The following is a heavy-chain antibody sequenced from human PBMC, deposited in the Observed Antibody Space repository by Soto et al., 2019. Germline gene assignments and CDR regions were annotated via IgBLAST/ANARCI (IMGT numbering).Heavy chain of an antibody. D-gene: IGHD2-2*01. J-gene: IGHJ6*02. Sequence: GGSLRLSCVASGFSFRTHTLVWVRQAPGKGLEWVSYISTGGTYLEYAHSVKGRFTISRDDAADSVFLQMNSLKGDDTAVYYCVKGGEDITSPYGMDVWGQGTTVTVSS. CDR3: VKGGEDITSPYGMDV. V-gene: IGHV3-21*06. CDR2: ISTGGTYL. CDR1: GFSFRTHT.